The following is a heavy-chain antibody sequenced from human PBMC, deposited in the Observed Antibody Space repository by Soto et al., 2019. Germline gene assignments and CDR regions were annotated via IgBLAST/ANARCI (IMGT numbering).Heavy chain of an antibody. CDR1: GFTFSAFW. Sequence: PVGSLRLSCAASGFTFSAFWMTWVRQAPGKGLEWVVNIREDGSVKYYADSVKGRFTISRDNAKNSLFLLMNSLRVEDTAVYYCARYRVAGRTYYLDYWGQGTLVTVSS. CDR2: IREDGSVK. V-gene: IGHV3-7*03. CDR3: ARYRVAGRTYYLDY. J-gene: IGHJ4*02. D-gene: IGHD3-10*01.